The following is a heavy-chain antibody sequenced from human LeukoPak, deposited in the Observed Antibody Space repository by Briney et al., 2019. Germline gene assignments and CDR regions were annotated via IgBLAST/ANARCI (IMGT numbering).Heavy chain of an antibody. D-gene: IGHD5-18*01. CDR3: ARDRGYTYGHPLDY. Sequence: GGSLRLSCAASGFTFSSYGMTWVRQAAGKGLEWVSVISGSADNTYYADSVKDRFTISRDNSKNTLYLQMDSLRDEDTAVYYCARDRGYTYGHPLDYWGQGTLVTVSS. CDR2: ISGSADNT. J-gene: IGHJ4*02. CDR1: GFTFSSYG. V-gene: IGHV3-23*01.